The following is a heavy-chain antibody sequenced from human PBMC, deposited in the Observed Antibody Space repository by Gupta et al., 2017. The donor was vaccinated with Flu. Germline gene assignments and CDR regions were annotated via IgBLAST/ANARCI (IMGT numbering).Heavy chain of an antibody. Sequence: QVHLVHSGPGVKNPGAQVRVSARAHGYPFPGYYMHWGRQAPGQGLEWMGWINPNSGGTNYAQKFQGRVTMTRDTSISTAYMELSRLRSDDTAVYYCARVLVDMGIVVNVDYWGQGPLVTVSS. CDR2: INPNSGGT. V-gene: IGHV1-2*02. CDR3: ARVLVDMGIVVNVDY. J-gene: IGHJ4*02. D-gene: IGHD3-22*01. CDR1: GYPFPGYY.